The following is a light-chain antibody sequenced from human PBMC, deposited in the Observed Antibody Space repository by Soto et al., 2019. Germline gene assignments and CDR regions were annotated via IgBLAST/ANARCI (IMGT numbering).Light chain of an antibody. J-gene: IGKJ4*01. V-gene: IGKV3-15*01. CDR3: QQYKNWPT. CDR1: QSISSY. Sequence: IVMTQSPATLSVSPGERATLSCRASQSISSYLAWYQQKPGQAPRLLISAASTRATGIPARFSGSGSGTEFTLTISSLQSEDFAFYYCQQYKNWPTFGGGTKVDIK. CDR2: AAS.